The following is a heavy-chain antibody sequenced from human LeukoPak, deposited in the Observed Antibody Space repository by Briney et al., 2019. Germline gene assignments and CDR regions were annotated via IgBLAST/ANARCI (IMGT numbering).Heavy chain of an antibody. J-gene: IGHJ4*02. CDR3: ARIGLYYSSRYYFDF. Sequence: GGSLRLSCAASGFIFTTNWMSWFRQAPGKGLEWVANINQDGSEKYYVDTVKGRLTISRDSAKNSLYLQMNSLRAEDTAVYYCARIGLYYSSRYYFDFWGQGTLVTVSS. D-gene: IGHD3-10*01. V-gene: IGHV3-7*01. CDR1: GFIFTTNW. CDR2: INQDGSEK.